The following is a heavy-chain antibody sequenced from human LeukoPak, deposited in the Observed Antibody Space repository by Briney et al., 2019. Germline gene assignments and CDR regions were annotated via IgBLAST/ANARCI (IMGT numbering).Heavy chain of an antibody. V-gene: IGHV3-21*01. CDR1: GFTFSIYS. D-gene: IGHD6-13*01. CDR3: AREAAGIVDY. J-gene: IGHJ4*02. CDR2: ISRSSNYI. Sequence: GGSLRLSCAASGFTFSIYSMNWVRHAPGKGLEWVSSISRSSNYIYYADSVKGRFTISRDNAKNSLYLQMNSLRAEDTAVYYCAREAAGIVDYWGQGTLVTVSS.